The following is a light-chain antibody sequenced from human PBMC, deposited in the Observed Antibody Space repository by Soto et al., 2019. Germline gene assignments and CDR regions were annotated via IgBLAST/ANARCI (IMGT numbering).Light chain of an antibody. CDR1: QSVSSSY. CDR3: QQYGTSPWT. V-gene: IGKV3-20*01. J-gene: IGKJ1*01. CDR2: GAS. Sequence: EIVLTQSPGTLSLSPGERATLSCRASQSVSSSYLAWYQQKPGQAPRLLIYGASSRATGIPDRFSGSGSGTAFTVTISRLEPEDFVVYYCQQYGTSPWTFGQGTKVEIK.